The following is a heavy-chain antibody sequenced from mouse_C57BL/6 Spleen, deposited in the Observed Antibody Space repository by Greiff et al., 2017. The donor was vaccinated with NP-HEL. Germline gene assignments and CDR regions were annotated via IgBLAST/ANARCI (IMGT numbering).Heavy chain of an antibody. V-gene: IGHV1-82*01. Sequence: QVQLKESGPELVKPGASVKISCKASGYAFSSSWMNWVKQRPGKGLEWIGRIYPGDGDTNYNGKFKGKATLTADKSSSTAYMQLSSLTSEDSAVYFCAGGTDYFDYWGQGTTLTVSS. D-gene: IGHD4-1*01. CDR1: GYAFSSSW. CDR3: AGGTDYFDY. J-gene: IGHJ2*01. CDR2: IYPGDGDT.